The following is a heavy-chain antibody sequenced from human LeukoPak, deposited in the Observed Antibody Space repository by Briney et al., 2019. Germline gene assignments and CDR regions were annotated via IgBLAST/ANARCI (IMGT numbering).Heavy chain of an antibody. D-gene: IGHD3-10*01. CDR3: AKSAGSGSDYILNWFDP. J-gene: IGHJ5*02. CDR1: GFTFSSYA. V-gene: IGHV3-23*01. CDR2: ISGSGGST. Sequence: KSGGSLRLSCAASGFTFSSYAMSWVRQAPGKGLEWVSAISGSGGSTYYADSVKGRFTISRDNSKNTLYLQMNSLRAEDTAVYYCAKSAGSGSDYILNWFDPWGQGTLVTVSS.